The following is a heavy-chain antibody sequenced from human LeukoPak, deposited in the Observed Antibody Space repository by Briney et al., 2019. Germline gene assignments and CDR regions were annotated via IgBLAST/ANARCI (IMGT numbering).Heavy chain of an antibody. J-gene: IGHJ4*02. D-gene: IGHD3-3*01. Sequence: GGSLRLSCTASGFTFGDYGMSWFRQAPGKGPAWVSFIRSKAHGGTIEYAASVKGRFTISRDDSKSIAYLQMNSLKTEDTAVYYCTRNPYYDFCCFDYWGQGTLVTVSS. CDR2: IRSKAHGGTI. CDR1: GFTFGDYG. CDR3: TRNPYYDFCCFDY. V-gene: IGHV3-49*03.